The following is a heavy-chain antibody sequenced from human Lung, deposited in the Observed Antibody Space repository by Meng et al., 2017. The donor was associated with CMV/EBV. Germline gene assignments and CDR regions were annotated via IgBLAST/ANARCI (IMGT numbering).Heavy chain of an antibody. Sequence: GEXXTISCAASGFTFSSYSMNWVRQAPGKGLEWVSSISSSSSYIYYADSVKGRFTISRDNAKNSLYLQMNSLRAEDTAVYYCARDSSSSYYYYGMDVWGHGXTVTVSS. J-gene: IGHJ6*02. CDR3: ARDSSSSYYYYGMDV. D-gene: IGHD6-6*01. CDR2: ISSSSSYI. V-gene: IGHV3-21*01. CDR1: GFTFSSYS.